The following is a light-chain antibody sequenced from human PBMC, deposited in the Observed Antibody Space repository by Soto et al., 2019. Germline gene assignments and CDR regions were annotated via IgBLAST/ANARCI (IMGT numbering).Light chain of an antibody. CDR3: GTWDDSLSAVV. Sequence: QSVLTQSPSVSAAPGQKVTISCSGNSSNIGKNYVSWYQQSPGTAPKFLIYDNNKRASGIPDRFSGSKSGTSATLGITGLQTGDEADYYCGTWDDSLSAVVFGGGTKLTVL. J-gene: IGLJ2*01. CDR2: DNN. CDR1: SSNIGKNY. V-gene: IGLV1-51*01.